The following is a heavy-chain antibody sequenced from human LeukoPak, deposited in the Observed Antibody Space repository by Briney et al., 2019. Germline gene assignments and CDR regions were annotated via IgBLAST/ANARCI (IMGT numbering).Heavy chain of an antibody. CDR2: IYPGDSHV. CDR1: GYTFTNYN. V-gene: IGHV5-51*01. D-gene: IGHD3-22*01. CDR3: ARLDEGFYYDGGGFLY. Sequence: GGSLKISCSGSGYTFTNYNIAWVRQMPGKGLEFMGIIYPGDSHVTYSPSFQGQVTISADKSVSTTYLQWSSLKASDTAIYYCARLDEGFYYDGGGFLYWGQGTLLAVSS. J-gene: IGHJ4*02.